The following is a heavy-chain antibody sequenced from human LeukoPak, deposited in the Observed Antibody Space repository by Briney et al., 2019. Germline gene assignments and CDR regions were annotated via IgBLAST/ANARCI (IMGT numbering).Heavy chain of an antibody. CDR2: SSSSGTTI. J-gene: IGHJ4*02. V-gene: IGHV3-11*01. CDR3: ARRRDFIDY. D-gene: IGHD3/OR15-3a*01. CDR1: GFTLSDYY. Sequence: GGSLRLSSAASGFTLSDYYMSWIRQAPGKGLEWVSYSSSSGTTIYYADSVKGRFAISRDNAKNSLYLQMNSLRAEDTAVYYCARRRDFIDYWGQGTLVTVSS.